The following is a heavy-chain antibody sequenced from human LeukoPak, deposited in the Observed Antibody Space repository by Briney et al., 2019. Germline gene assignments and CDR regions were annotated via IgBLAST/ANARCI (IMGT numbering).Heavy chain of an antibody. D-gene: IGHD4-17*01. Sequence: GASVKVSCKASGGTFSSYAISWVRQAPGQGLEWMGGIIPIFGTANYAQKFQGRVTMTTDTSTSTAYMELRSLRSDDTAVYYCARTYGDHEDAPGYWGQGTLVTVSS. J-gene: IGHJ4*02. CDR2: IIPIFGTA. CDR1: GGTFSSYA. V-gene: IGHV1-69*05. CDR3: ARTYGDHEDAPGY.